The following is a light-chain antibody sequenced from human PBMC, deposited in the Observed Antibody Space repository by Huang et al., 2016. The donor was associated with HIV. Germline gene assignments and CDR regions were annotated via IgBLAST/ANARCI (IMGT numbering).Light chain of an antibody. V-gene: IGKV1-39*01. J-gene: IGKJ3*01. CDR1: QSIKKY. CDR2: GAS. Sequence: DIQMTQSPSSLSASVGVRVTITCRASQSIKKYLNWYQKKPGKAPKLLIYGASSLQSGVPARCSGSGSGTDFTLTISSLQPEDFATYYCQQSYSTLLFTFGPGTKVDI. CDR3: QQSYSTLLFT.